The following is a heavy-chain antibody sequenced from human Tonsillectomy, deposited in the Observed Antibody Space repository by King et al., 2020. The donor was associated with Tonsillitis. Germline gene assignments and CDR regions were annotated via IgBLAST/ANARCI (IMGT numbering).Heavy chain of an antibody. CDR1: GGSFSGYS. J-gene: IGHJ6*02. Sequence: VQLPQRGAGLLKPSETLSLTCAVSGGSFSGYSWNWVRQPPGKGLEWIGEITHSGSTNYKSSLKSRVAVSLDTSKNQFSLKLSSVTAADTAVYYCAGRRTTVTRAYYYYYYGLDVWGQGTTVTVSS. CDR2: ITHSGST. D-gene: IGHD4-17*01. V-gene: IGHV4-34*01. CDR3: AGRRTTVTRAYYYYYYGLDV.